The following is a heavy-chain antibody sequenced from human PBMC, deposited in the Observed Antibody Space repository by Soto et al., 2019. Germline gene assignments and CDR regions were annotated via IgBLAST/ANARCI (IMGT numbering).Heavy chain of an antibody. CDR3: ARSGYSTTDY. J-gene: IGHJ4*02. V-gene: IGHV4-31*03. Sequence: SETLSLTCTVSGGSISSGGYYWSWIRQHPGKGLEWIGYIYYSGSTYYNPSLKSRVTISVDTSKNQFSLKLSSVTAADTAVYYCARSGYSTTDYWGQGTLVTVSS. D-gene: IGHD3-3*01. CDR1: GGSISSGGYY. CDR2: IYYSGST.